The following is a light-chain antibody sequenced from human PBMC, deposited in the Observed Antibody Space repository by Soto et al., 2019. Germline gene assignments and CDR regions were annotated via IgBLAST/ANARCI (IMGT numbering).Light chain of an antibody. Sequence: QSVLTQPPSASGTPGQRVTISCSGSSSNIGSKTVNWYQQLPGTVPKLLIYSNNQRPSGVPDRFSGSKSGNSASLTVSGLQAEDEADYYCSSYAGSNNFDVFGTGTKAPS. J-gene: IGLJ1*01. V-gene: IGLV1-44*01. CDR1: SSNIGSKT. CDR2: SNN. CDR3: SSYAGSNNFDV.